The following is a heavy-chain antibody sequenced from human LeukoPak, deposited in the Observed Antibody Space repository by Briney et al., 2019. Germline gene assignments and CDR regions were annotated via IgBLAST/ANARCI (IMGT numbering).Heavy chain of an antibody. CDR3: ARAEYDILTGYYDVSDNPDAFDI. CDR2: IYYSGST. CDR1: GGSISSYY. D-gene: IGHD3-9*01. Sequence: SETLSLTCTVSGGSISSYYWSWIRQPPGKGPEWIGYIYYSGSTNYNPSLKSRVTISVDTSKNQFSLKLSSVTAADTAVYYCARAEYDILTGYYDVSDNPDAFDIWGQGTMVTVSS. J-gene: IGHJ3*02. V-gene: IGHV4-59*12.